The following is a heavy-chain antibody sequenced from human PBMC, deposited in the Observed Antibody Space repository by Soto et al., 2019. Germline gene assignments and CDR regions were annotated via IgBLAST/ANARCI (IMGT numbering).Heavy chain of an antibody. CDR3: ARSGGLRYFDWFPFDY. V-gene: IGHV3-48*02. D-gene: IGHD3-9*01. CDR2: ISSSSSTI. Sequence: GGSLRLSCAASGFTFNSYSMNWVRQAPGKGLEWVSYISSSSSTIYYADSVKGRFTISRDNAKNSLYLQMNSLRDEDTAVYYCARSGGLRYFDWFPFDYWGQGTLVTVSS. CDR1: GFTFNSYS. J-gene: IGHJ4*02.